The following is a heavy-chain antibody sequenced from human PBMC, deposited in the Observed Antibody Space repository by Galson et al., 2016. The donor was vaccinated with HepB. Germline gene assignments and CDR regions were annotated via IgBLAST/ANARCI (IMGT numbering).Heavy chain of an antibody. CDR2: ISDSGTTT. J-gene: IGHJ4*02. Sequence: SLRLSCAASGSTFSSYSMNWVRQAPGKGLEWVSYISDSGTTTYYVDSVKGRFTISRDNAKNSLYLQMNSLRDEDTAVYYCAREGLSGEPLDYWGQGTLVTVSS. CDR3: AREGLSGEPLDY. D-gene: IGHD3-16*01. V-gene: IGHV3-48*02. CDR1: GSTFSSYS.